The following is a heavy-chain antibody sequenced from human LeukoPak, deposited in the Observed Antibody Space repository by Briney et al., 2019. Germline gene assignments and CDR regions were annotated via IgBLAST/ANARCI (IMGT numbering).Heavy chain of an antibody. CDR2: ITQDGSGR. Sequence: GGSLRLSCAASGSTFSDYYMTWVRQAPGKGLEWVATITQDGSGRYYMDSVKGRFTISRDNAKNTVYLQMDSPRAEDTALYYCSDPDWGWGQGTMVTVSS. J-gene: IGHJ3*01. CDR3: SDPDWG. D-gene: IGHD3/OR15-3a*01. CDR1: GSTFSDYY. V-gene: IGHV3-7*01.